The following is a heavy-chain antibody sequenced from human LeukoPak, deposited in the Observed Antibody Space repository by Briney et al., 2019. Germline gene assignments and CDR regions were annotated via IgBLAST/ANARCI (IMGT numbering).Heavy chain of an antibody. CDR2: MNPNSGNT. CDR1: GYTFTSYD. Sequence: GASVKVSCKASGYTFTSYDINWVRQATGQGLEWMGWMNPNSGNTGYAQKFQGRVTITRNTSISTAYMELSSLRSEDTAVYYCAKESKVGYNEESYFNYWGQGTLVTVSS. V-gene: IGHV1-8*03. CDR3: AKESKVGYNEESYFNY. D-gene: IGHD5-24*01. J-gene: IGHJ4*02.